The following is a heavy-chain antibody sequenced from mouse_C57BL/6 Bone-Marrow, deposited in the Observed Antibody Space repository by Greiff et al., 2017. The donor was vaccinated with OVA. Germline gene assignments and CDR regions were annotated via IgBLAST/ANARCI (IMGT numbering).Heavy chain of an antibody. CDR1: GFTFSSYA. CDR2: ISSGGDYL. V-gene: IGHV5-9-1*02. Sequence: EVKLVESGEGLVKPGGSLKLSCAASGFTFSSYAMSWVRPTPEKRLEWVAYISSGGDYLYYADTVKGRFTISRNNARPTLYLQMSSLKSEDTAMYYWTRDDDYDVRRGFDYWGQGTTLTVSS. D-gene: IGHD2-4*01. CDR3: TRDDDYDVRRGFDY. J-gene: IGHJ2*01.